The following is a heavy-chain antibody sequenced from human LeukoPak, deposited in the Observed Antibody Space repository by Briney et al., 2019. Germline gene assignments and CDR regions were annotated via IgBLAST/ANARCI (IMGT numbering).Heavy chain of an antibody. J-gene: IGHJ4*02. D-gene: IGHD3-10*01. CDR3: AGDTQGSQFAN. CDR2: IYSGGST. V-gene: IGHV3-53*01. CDR1: GFTVSGNY. Sequence: PGGSLRLSCAASGFTVSGNYMTWVRQAPGKGLEWVSVIYSGGSTYYAGSVKGRFTISRDNSKNTLYLQMNSLRAEDTAVYYCAGDTQGSQFANWGQGTLVTVSS.